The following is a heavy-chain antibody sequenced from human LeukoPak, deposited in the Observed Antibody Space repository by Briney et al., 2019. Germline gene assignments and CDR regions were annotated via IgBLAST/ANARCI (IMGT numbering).Heavy chain of an antibody. Sequence: SETLSLTCTVSGGSISSYYWSWIRQPPGKGLEWIGYIYYSGSTNYNPSLKSRVTISVDTSKNQFSLKLSSVTAADTAVYYCARDYPIHNWNSAARVGYWGQGTLVTVSS. V-gene: IGHV4-59*01. J-gene: IGHJ4*02. CDR2: IYYSGST. D-gene: IGHD1-7*01. CDR3: ARDYPIHNWNSAARVGY. CDR1: GGSISSYY.